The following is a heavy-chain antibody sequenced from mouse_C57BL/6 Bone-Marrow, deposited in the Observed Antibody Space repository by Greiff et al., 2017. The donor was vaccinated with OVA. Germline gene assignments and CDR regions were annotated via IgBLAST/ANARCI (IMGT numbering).Heavy chain of an antibody. Sequence: EVQLVESGGGLVKPGGSLKLSCATSGFTFSDYGMHWVRQAPEKGLEWVAYISSGISTIYYADTVKGRFTISRDNAKNTLFLQMTSLRSEDTAMYYCARPLYYGNSAWFAYWGQGTLVTVSA. V-gene: IGHV5-17*01. D-gene: IGHD2-1*01. CDR2: ISSGISTI. CDR3: ARPLYYGNSAWFAY. J-gene: IGHJ3*01. CDR1: GFTFSDYG.